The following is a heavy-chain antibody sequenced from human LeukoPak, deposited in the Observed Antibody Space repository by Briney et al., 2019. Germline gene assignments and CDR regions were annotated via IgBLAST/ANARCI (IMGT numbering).Heavy chain of an antibody. D-gene: IGHD2-2*01. CDR2: LSHSGSS. J-gene: IGHJ3*02. V-gene: IGHV4-59*01. CDR3: ARARYANAWYAFDI. Sequence: KPSETLSLTCTVSGGSISSYYWSWIRRPPGRGLEWIAYLSHSGSSDSNPSLTSRVTTLVDTSKNQFSLKLTSVTAADTAVYYCARARYANAWYAFDIWGHGTMVTVSS. CDR1: GGSISSYY.